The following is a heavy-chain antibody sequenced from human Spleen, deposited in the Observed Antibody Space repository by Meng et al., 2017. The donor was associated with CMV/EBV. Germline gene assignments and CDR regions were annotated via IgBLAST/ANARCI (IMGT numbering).Heavy chain of an antibody. V-gene: IGHV3-66*01. Sequence: GESLKISCAASGIIVSGNYMSWVRQAPGKGLEWVSVIYSGGSTYYADSVKGRFTISRDNAKNSLYLQMNSLRAEDTAVYYCARGRSDYWGQGTLVTVSS. CDR3: ARGRSDY. J-gene: IGHJ4*02. CDR1: GIIVSGNY. CDR2: IYSGGST.